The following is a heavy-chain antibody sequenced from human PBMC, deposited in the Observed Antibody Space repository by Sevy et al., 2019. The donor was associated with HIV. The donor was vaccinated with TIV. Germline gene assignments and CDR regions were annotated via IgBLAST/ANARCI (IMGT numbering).Heavy chain of an antibody. CDR3: STDPIIVLLVTDGMDV. J-gene: IGHJ6*02. V-gene: IGHV3-15*01. D-gene: IGHD2-8*02. CDR1: GLTFYYAW. Sequence: GGSLRLSCAASGLTFYYAWMSWVRQAPGRGLEWVGRIKSKSDGGTTDYAAPVKGRFTISRDDSKNRLYLEMNSLKTEDTAVYYCSTDPIIVLLVTDGMDVWGQGTTVTVSS. CDR2: IKSKSDGGTT.